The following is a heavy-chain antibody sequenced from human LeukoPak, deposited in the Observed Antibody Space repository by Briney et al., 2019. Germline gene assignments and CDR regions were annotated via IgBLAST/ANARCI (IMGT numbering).Heavy chain of an antibody. CDR1: GFTLHDYN. J-gene: IGHJ4*02. D-gene: IGHD6-13*01. V-gene: IGHV3-43*01. Sequence: GGSLRLSCAASGFTLHDYNMHWVRQAPGKGLEWVSHINWDGGSTYYAESVKGRFTISRDNAKNSLYLQMNSLRAEDMALYYCAKGAEYSSSWYDYWGQGTLVTVSS. CDR2: INWDGGST. CDR3: AKGAEYSSSWYDY.